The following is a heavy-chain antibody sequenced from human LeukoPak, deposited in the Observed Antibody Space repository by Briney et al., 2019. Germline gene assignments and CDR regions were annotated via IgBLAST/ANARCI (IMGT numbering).Heavy chain of an antibody. CDR2: ISWDGDNT. D-gene: IGHD6-19*01. V-gene: IGHV3-43*01. Sequence: HTGGSLRLSCAASGFTFDDYTMSWVRHAPGKGLEWVALISWDGDNTYYADSVKGRFTISRDNSKNSLYLQMNSLRTEDTALYYCAKGNSIAVSAFFDYWGQGTLVTVSS. CDR1: GFTFDDYT. J-gene: IGHJ4*02. CDR3: AKGNSIAVSAFFDY.